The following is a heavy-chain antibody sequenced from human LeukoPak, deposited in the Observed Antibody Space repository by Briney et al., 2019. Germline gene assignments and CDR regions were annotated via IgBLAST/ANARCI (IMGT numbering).Heavy chain of an antibody. V-gene: IGHV3-23*01. CDR1: GFTFSSYA. CDR2: ISGSGGST. J-gene: IGHJ6*02. Sequence: GGSLRLSCAASGFTFSSYAMSWVRQAPGKGLEWVSAISGSGGSTYYADSVKGRFTIARDNSQNTLYLQMSSLRAEDTAVYYCAKTRGHDMDVWGQGTTVIVSS. D-gene: IGHD3-16*01. CDR3: AKTRGHDMDV.